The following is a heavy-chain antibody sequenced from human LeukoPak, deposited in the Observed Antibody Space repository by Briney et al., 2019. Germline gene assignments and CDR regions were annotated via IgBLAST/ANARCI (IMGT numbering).Heavy chain of an antibody. Sequence: PGGSLRLSCAASGFTFSSYSMNWVRQAPGKGLEWVSSISSSSSYIYHADSVTGRFSISRDNAKNSLYLQMNSLRAEDTAVYYCARDCSSTSCYLITPYDYWGQGTPGTVSS. D-gene: IGHD2-2*01. CDR1: GFTFSSYS. V-gene: IGHV3-21*01. J-gene: IGHJ4*02. CDR2: ISSSSSYI. CDR3: ARDCSSTSCYLITPYDY.